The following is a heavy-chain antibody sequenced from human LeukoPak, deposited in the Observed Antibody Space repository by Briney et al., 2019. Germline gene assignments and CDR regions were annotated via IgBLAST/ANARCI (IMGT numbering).Heavy chain of an antibody. V-gene: IGHV4-39*01. Sequence: ASETLSLTCTVSGGSISSSSYYWGWIRQPPGKGLEWIGSIYYSGSTYYNPSLKSRVTISVDTSKNQFSLKLSSVTAADTAVYYCARQGINYYDSNNWFDPWGQGTLVTVSS. D-gene: IGHD3-22*01. J-gene: IGHJ5*02. CDR2: IYYSGST. CDR3: ARQGINYYDSNNWFDP. CDR1: GGSISSSSYY.